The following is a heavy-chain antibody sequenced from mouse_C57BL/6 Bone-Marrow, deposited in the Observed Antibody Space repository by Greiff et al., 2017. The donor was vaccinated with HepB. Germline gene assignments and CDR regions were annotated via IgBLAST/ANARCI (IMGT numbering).Heavy chain of an antibody. CDR3: ARSSYYSNPYYTMDY. Sequence: EVKLMESGAELVRPGSSVKMSCKTSGYTFTSYGINWVKQRPGQGLEWIGYIYIGNGYTEYNEKFKGKATLTSDTSSSTAYMQLSSLTSEDSAIYFCARSSYYSNPYYTMDYWGQGTSVTVSS. CDR1: GYTFTSYG. V-gene: IGHV1-58*01. D-gene: IGHD2-5*01. J-gene: IGHJ4*01. CDR2: IYIGNGYT.